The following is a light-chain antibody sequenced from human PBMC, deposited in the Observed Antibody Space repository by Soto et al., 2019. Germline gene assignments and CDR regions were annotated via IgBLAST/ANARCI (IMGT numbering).Light chain of an antibody. CDR3: QQYNSYSRT. CDR2: KAS. V-gene: IGKV1-5*03. CDR1: QSISSW. J-gene: IGKJ1*01. Sequence: DITMTQSPSTLSASVGDRVTITCRASQSISSWLAWYQQKPGKAPKLLIYKASSLESGVPSRFSGSGSGTEFTLTISSLQPDDFATYYCQQYNSYSRTFGQGTKVEIK.